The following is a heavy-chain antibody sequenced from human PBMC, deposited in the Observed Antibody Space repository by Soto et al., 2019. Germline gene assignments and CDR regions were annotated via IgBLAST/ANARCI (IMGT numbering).Heavy chain of an antibody. CDR3: AWGWGNYYYYGMDV. CDR2: IIPILGIA. Sequence: QVQLVQSGAEVKKPGSSVKVSCKASGGTFSSYTISWVRQAPGQGLEWMGRIIPILGIANYAQKFQGRVTITADKSTSTAYMELRSLRSEDTAVYYCAWGWGNYYYYGMDVWGQGTTVTVSS. CDR1: GGTFSSYT. D-gene: IGHD3-16*01. V-gene: IGHV1-69*02. J-gene: IGHJ6*02.